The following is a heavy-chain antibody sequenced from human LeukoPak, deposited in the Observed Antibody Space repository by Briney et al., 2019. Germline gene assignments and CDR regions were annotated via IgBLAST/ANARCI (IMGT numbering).Heavy chain of an antibody. CDR3: AKDGVLGYYYDSSGPEYFQH. V-gene: IGHV3-30*18. CDR2: ISYDGSNK. D-gene: IGHD3-22*01. Sequence: GGSLRLSCAASVFTFSSYGMHWVRQAPGKGLEWVAVISYDGSNKYYADSVKGRFTISRDNSKNTLYLQMNSLRAEDTAVYYCAKDGVLGYYYDSSGPEYFQHWGQGTLVTVSS. J-gene: IGHJ1*01. CDR1: VFTFSSYG.